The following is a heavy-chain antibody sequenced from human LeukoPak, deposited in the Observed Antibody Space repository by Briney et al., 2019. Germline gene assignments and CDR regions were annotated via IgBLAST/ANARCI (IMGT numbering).Heavy chain of an antibody. CDR3: AREPPDSSSYHNFDY. D-gene: IGHD6-6*01. CDR1: GYTFTSYY. Sequence: GASVKVSCKASGYTFTSYYMHWVRQAPGQGLECMGIINPGGGSTSYAQKFQGRVTMTRDTSTSTVYMELSSLRSEDTAVYYCAREPPDSSSYHNFDYWGQGTLVTVSS. V-gene: IGHV1-46*01. J-gene: IGHJ4*02. CDR2: INPGGGST.